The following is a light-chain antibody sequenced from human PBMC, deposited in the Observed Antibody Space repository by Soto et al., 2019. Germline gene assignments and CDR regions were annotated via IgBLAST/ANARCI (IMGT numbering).Light chain of an antibody. CDR2: DAS. V-gene: IGKV3-11*01. CDR1: QSVSSY. J-gene: IGKJ5*01. Sequence: PGERATLSCRTSQSVSSYFAWYQQKPGRAPRLRIYDASNRATGIPARFIGSGSGTDFTLTISSLEPEDFAVYYCQQRSNWPITFGQGTRLEIK. CDR3: QQRSNWPIT.